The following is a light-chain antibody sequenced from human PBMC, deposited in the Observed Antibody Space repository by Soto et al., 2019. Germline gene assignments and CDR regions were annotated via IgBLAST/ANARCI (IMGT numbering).Light chain of an antibody. CDR3: QQYGTSPVYN. Sequence: EIVLTQSPGTLSLSPGESTTLSCRASQSIASSYLAWYQQKPGQAPRLLIYGASNRATGIPDRFSGSGSGTDLTLTISRLDPEDFAVYYCQQYGTSPVYNFGQGTKLEIK. CDR2: GAS. V-gene: IGKV3-20*01. CDR1: QSIASSY. J-gene: IGKJ2*01.